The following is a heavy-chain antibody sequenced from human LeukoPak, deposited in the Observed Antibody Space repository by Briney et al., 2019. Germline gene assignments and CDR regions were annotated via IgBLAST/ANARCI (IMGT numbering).Heavy chain of an antibody. CDR2: IIPKSGGT. CDR1: GYTFTGYY. CDR3: ARDYGDYP. D-gene: IGHD4-17*01. J-gene: IGHJ5*02. Sequence: ASAKVSCKASGYTFTGYYMHWVRQAPGQGFEWMGWIIPKSGGTSYAQKFQGRVTMTRDTSISTAYMELSGLTSDDTAVYYCARDYGDYPWGQGTLVTVSS. V-gene: IGHV1-2*02.